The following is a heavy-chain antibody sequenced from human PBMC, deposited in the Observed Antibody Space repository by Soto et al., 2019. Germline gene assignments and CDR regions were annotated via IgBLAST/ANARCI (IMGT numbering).Heavy chain of an antibody. CDR1: GFTFSTYS. CDR2: ITATGGNT. CDR3: AKDSPVGVPLLRDLHD. D-gene: IGHD2-15*01. V-gene: IGHV3-23*01. Sequence: GGSLRLSCAASGFTFSTYSMTWVRQAPGKGLEWVAHITATGGNTYYADSVRGRFTISRDTSRNTLYLQMNSLRAEDTALYYCAKDSPVGVPLLRDLHDWGQGTLVTVSS. J-gene: IGHJ1*01.